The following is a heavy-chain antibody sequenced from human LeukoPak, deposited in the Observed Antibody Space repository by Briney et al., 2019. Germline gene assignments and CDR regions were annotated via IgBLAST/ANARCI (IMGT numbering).Heavy chain of an antibody. CDR2: ISAYNGNT. Sequence: GASVKVSCKASGYTFTRYGISWVRQAPGQGLEWMGWISAYNGNTNYAQKLQGRVTMTTDTSTSTAYMELRSLRSDDTAVYYCARVGLGYCSSTSCYHFDYWGQGTLVTVSS. V-gene: IGHV1-18*01. CDR1: GYTFTRYG. CDR3: ARVGLGYCSSTSCYHFDY. J-gene: IGHJ4*02. D-gene: IGHD2-2*01.